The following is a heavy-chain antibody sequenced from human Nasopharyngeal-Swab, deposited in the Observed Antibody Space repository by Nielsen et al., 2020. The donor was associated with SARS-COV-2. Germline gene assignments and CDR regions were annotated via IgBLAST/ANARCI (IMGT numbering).Heavy chain of an antibody. J-gene: IGHJ5*02. Sequence: SETLSLTCTVSGGSISSSSYYWGWIRQPPGKGLEWIGSIYYSGSTCYNPSLKSRVTISVDTSMNQFSLKLSSVTAADTAVYYCAATSVLRFLEWLNNWFDPWGQGTLVTVSS. V-gene: IGHV4-39*01. CDR3: AATSVLRFLEWLNNWFDP. D-gene: IGHD3-3*01. CDR2: IYYSGST. CDR1: GGSISSSSYY.